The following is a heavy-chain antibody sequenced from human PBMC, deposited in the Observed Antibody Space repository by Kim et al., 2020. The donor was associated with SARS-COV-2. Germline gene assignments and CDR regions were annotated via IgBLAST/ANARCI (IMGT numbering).Heavy chain of an antibody. V-gene: IGHV1-24*01. CDR1: GYTLTELS. D-gene: IGHD4-17*01. CDR2: FDPEDGET. J-gene: IGHJ5*02. Sequence: ASVKVSCKVSGYTLTELSMHWVRQAPGKGLEWMGGFDPEDGETIYAQKFQGRVTMTEDTSTDTAYMELSSLRSEDTAVYYCATSTTVTTSGWSDPWGQGTLVPVSS. CDR3: ATSTTVTTSGWSDP.